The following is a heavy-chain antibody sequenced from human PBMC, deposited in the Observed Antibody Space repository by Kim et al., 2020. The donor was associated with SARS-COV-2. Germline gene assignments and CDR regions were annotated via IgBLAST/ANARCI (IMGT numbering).Heavy chain of an antibody. V-gene: IGHV1-24*01. Sequence: ASVKVSCKVSGYTLTELSMHWVRQAPGKGLEWMGGFDPEDGETIYAQNFQGRVTMTEDTSTDTAYMGLSSLRSEDTAVYYCATLDSSGYYKEYYFDYWGQGTLVTVSS. CDR1: GYTLTELS. CDR2: FDPEDGET. CDR3: ATLDSSGYYKEYYFDY. D-gene: IGHD3-22*01. J-gene: IGHJ4*02.